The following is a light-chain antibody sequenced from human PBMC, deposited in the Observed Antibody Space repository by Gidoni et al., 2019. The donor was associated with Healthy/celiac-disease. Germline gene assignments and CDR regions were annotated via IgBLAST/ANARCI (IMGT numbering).Light chain of an antibody. J-gene: IGKJ1*01. CDR3: QQYGSSPWT. CDR1: QSVSSSY. Sequence: EIVLTQYPGTLSLSPGERATLSCRASQSVSSSYLAWYQQKPGQAPRLLIYGASSRATGLPDRFSGSGSGTDFTLTISRLEPEDFAVYFCQQYGSSPWTFXQXTKVEIK. CDR2: GAS. V-gene: IGKV3-20*01.